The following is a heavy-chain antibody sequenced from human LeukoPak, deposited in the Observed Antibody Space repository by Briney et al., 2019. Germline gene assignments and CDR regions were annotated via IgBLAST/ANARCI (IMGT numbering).Heavy chain of an antibody. CDR3: ARKRVTMVRGGSGWFDP. Sequence: SETLSLTCAFYGGSFSGYYWSWIRQPPGKGLEWIGEINHSGSTNYNPSLKSRVTISVDTSKNQFSLKLSSVTAADTAVYYCARKRVTMVRGGSGWFDPWGQGTLVTVSS. D-gene: IGHD3-10*01. V-gene: IGHV4-34*01. J-gene: IGHJ5*02. CDR2: INHSGST. CDR1: GGSFSGYY.